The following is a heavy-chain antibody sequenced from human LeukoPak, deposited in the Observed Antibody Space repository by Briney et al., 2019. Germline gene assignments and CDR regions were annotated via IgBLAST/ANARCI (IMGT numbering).Heavy chain of an antibody. CDR1: GFTFSSYW. CDR2: INSDGSST. J-gene: IGHJ4*01. D-gene: IGHD3-22*01. CDR3: ARGPGSSGGAYVGDY. V-gene: IGHV3-74*01. Sequence: GESLRLSCAASGFTFSSYWMHWVRQAPGKGLVWVSRINSDGSSTSYADAVKGRFTISRDNAKNTAYLQMNGLRAEDTAVYYCARGPGSSGGAYVGDYWGHGTLVTVSS.